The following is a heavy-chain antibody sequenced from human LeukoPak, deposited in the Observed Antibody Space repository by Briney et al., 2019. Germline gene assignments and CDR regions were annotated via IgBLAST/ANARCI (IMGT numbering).Heavy chain of an antibody. J-gene: IGHJ6*03. V-gene: IGHV4-59*12. Sequence: SETLSLTCTVSGGSISSYYWSWIRQPPGKGLEWIGYIYYSGSTYYNPSLKSRVTISVDRSKNQFSLKLSSVTAADTAVYYCARGPYYDFWSGPPYYYYMDVWGKGTTVTVSS. CDR3: ARGPYYDFWSGPPYYYYMDV. CDR1: GGSISSYY. D-gene: IGHD3-3*01. CDR2: IYYSGST.